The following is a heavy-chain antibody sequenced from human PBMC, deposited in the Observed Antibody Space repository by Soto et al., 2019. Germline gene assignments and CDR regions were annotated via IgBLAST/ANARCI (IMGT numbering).Heavy chain of an antibody. J-gene: IGHJ6*02. V-gene: IGHV4-30-4*01. CDR2: IYYSGST. Sequence: SETLSLTCTVSGGSISSGDYYWSWIRQPPGKGLEWIGYIYYSGSTYYNPSLKSRVTISVDTSKNQFSLKLSSVTAADTAVYYCARDPLKPIVVVPAASPTQRGMDVWGQGTTVTVSS. CDR3: ARDPLKPIVVVPAASPTQRGMDV. D-gene: IGHD2-2*01. CDR1: GGSISSGDYY.